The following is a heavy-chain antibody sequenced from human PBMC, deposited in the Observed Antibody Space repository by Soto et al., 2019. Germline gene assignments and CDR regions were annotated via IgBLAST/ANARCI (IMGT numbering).Heavy chain of an antibody. D-gene: IGHD2-2*01. CDR3: ARGRIVLVPAARGYYFDY. CDR2: IYYSGST. Sequence: TLSLTCTVSGGSSSSGGYYLSWIRQHPGKGLEWIGYIYYSGSTYYNPSLKSRVTISVDTSKNQFSLKLSSVTAADTAVYYCARGRIVLVPAARGYYFDYWGQGTLVTVSS. J-gene: IGHJ4*02. CDR1: GGSSSSGGYY. V-gene: IGHV4-31*03.